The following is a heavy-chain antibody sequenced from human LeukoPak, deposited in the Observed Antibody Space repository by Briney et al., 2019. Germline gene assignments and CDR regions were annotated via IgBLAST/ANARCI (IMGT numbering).Heavy chain of an antibody. CDR1: GGSFSGYD. J-gene: IGHJ4*02. CDR2: INHSGST. Sequence: SETLSLTYAVYGGSFSGYDWSWIRQPPGKGLEWIGEINHSGSTNYNPSLKSRVTISVDTSKNQFSLKLSSVTAADTAVYYCARVDPSSWYFFDYWGQGTLVTVSS. V-gene: IGHV4-34*01. D-gene: IGHD6-13*01. CDR3: ARVDPSSWYFFDY.